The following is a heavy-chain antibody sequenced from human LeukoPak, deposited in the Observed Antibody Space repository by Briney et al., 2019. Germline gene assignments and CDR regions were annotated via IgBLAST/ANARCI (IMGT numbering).Heavy chain of an antibody. J-gene: IGHJ5*02. V-gene: IGHV4-4*07. CDR3: ARGHGSGSYSLNWFDP. CDR1: GGSISSYY. Sequence: PSETLSLTCTVSGGSISSYYWSWIRQPAGKGLEWIGRIYTSGSTNYNPSLKSRVTMSVDTSKNQFSLKLSSVTAADTAVYYCARGHGSGSYSLNWFDPWGQGTLVTVSS. CDR2: IYTSGST. D-gene: IGHD3-10*01.